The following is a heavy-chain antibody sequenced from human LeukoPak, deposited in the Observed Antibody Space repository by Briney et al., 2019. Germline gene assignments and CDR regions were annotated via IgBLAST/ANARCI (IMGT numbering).Heavy chain of an antibody. CDR2: IYYSGST. D-gene: IGHD5-24*01. J-gene: IGHJ4*02. V-gene: IGHV4-39*01. CDR3: ARHARWLADRPDY. CDR1: GAFISSSTYY. Sequence: MTSETLSLTCTVSGAFISSSTYYWGWIRQPPGKGLEWIGTIYYSGSTYYNPSLKSRVTISVDTSKNQFSLKMSSVTAADTAVYYCARHARWLADRPDYWGQGTLVTVSS.